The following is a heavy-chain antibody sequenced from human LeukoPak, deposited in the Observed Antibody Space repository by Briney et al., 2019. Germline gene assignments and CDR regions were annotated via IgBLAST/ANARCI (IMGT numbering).Heavy chain of an antibody. J-gene: IGHJ4*02. Sequence: ASVKVSCKASGYTFNTYAMNWVRQAPGQGLEWMGWINTNTGKPTYVQGFRGRFEFSLDTSVSTAYLQISSLKTEDTAVYCCARSGADNWNYEFDYWGQGTLVTVSS. CDR2: INTNTGKP. CDR1: GYTFNTYA. D-gene: IGHD1-7*01. V-gene: IGHV7-4-1*02. CDR3: ARSGADNWNYEFDY.